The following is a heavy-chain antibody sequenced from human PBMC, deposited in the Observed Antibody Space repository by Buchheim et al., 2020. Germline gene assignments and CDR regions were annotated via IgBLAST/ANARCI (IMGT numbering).Heavy chain of an antibody. CDR1: GGSFSGYY. J-gene: IGHJ4*02. CDR3: ASRSGHSPYYFDY. CDR2: INHSGST. D-gene: IGHD3-3*01. V-gene: IGHV4-34*01. Sequence: QVQLQQWGAGLLKPSETLSLTCAVYGGSFSGYYWSWIRQPPGKGLEWIGEINHSGSTNYNPSLKSRVTISVDTSKNKFSLKLSSVTAADTAVYYCASRSGHSPYYFDYWGQGTL.